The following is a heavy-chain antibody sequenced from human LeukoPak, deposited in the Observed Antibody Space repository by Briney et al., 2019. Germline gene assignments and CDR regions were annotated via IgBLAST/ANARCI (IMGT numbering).Heavy chain of an antibody. V-gene: IGHV3-48*03. CDR1: GFTFSSYE. CDR2: ISSSGSTI. Sequence: GGSLRLSCAASGFTFSSYEMNWVRQAPGKGLEWVSYISSSGSTIYYADSVKGRFTISRDNAKNSLYLQMNSLRAEDTAVYYCAGVATTQTFDYWGQGTLVTVSS. J-gene: IGHJ4*02. CDR3: AGVATTQTFDY. D-gene: IGHD5-12*01.